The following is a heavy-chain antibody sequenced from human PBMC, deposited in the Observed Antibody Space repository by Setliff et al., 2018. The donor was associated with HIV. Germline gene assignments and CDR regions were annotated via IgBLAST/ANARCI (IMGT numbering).Heavy chain of an antibody. CDR3: ARGPNYGSGGDGFDI. V-gene: IGHV4-61*02. D-gene: IGHD3-10*01. CDR1: GDFISSGNFH. J-gene: IGHJ3*02. Sequence: LSLTCTVSGDFISSGNFHWNWIRQPAGKGPEWIGLIYTRESVSYNPSLMSRVTISLDTSKNQLSLKLTSVTAADTAVYYCARGPNYGSGGDGFDIWGQGTMVTVTS. CDR2: IYTRESV.